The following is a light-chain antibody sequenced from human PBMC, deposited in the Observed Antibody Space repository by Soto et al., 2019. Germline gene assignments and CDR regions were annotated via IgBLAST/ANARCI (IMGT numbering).Light chain of an antibody. CDR1: QSVLYSSNNKNY. CDR3: QQYYSTPYT. J-gene: IGKJ2*01. Sequence: DIVMTQSPDSLAVSLGERATINCKSSQSVLYSSNNKNYLAWYQQKPGQSPKLLIFWASTRESGVPDRFSGSGSGTGFTLTISSLQAEDVAVYYCQQYYSTPYTFGQGTKLEIK. CDR2: WAS. V-gene: IGKV4-1*01.